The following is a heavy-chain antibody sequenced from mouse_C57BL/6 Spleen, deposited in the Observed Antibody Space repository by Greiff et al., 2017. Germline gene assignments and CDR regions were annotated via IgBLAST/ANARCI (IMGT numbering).Heavy chain of an antibody. CDR2: ISSGSSTI. V-gene: IGHV5-17*01. Sequence: DVMLVESGGGLVKPGGSLKLSCAASGFTFSDYGMHWVRQAPEKGLEWVAYISSGSSTIYYADTVKGRFTISRDNSKNTRFLQMTSLGSEDTAMYYCTRKAMDYWGQGTSVTVSS. J-gene: IGHJ4*01. CDR1: GFTFSDYG. CDR3: TRKAMDY.